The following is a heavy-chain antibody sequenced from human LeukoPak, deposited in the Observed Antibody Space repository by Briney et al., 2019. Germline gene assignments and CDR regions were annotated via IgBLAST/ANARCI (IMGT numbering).Heavy chain of an antibody. D-gene: IGHD3-9*01. J-gene: IGHJ3*02. CDR2: ISSSSSTI. V-gene: IGHV3-48*04. CDR1: GFTFSSYS. CDR3: ARDFDWSTHTAFDI. Sequence: GGSLRLSCAASGFTFSSYSMNWVRQAPGKGLEWVSYISSSSSTIYYADSVKGRFTISRDNAKNSLYLQMNSLRAEDTAVYYCARDFDWSTHTAFDIWGQGTMVTVSS.